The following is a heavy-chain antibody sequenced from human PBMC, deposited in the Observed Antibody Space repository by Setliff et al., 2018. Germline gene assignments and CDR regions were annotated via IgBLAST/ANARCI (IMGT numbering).Heavy chain of an antibody. CDR2: INHSGSA. Sequence: PSETLSLTCAVYGGSFIGYYWSWIRQPPGKGLEWIGEINHSGSANYNPSLKSRVTISVDTSKNQFSLKLSSVTAAATAVYYGARVSSLSGWYDYWGQGTLVTAPQ. D-gene: IGHD6-19*01. V-gene: IGHV4-34*01. J-gene: IGHJ4*02. CDR3: ARVSSLSGWYDY. CDR1: GGSFIGYY.